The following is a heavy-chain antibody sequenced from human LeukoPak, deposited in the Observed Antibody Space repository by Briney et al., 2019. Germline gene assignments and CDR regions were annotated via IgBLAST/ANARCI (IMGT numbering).Heavy chain of an antibody. Sequence: ASVKVSCKVSGYTLTELSMHWVRQAPGKGLEWMGGFDLEDGETIYAQKFQGRVTMTEDTSTDTAYMELSSLRSEDTAVYYCATYSYDSTDGCAFDIWGQGTMVTVSS. CDR3: ATYSYDSTDGCAFDI. CDR1: GYTLTELS. CDR2: FDLEDGET. V-gene: IGHV1-24*01. J-gene: IGHJ3*02. D-gene: IGHD3-22*01.